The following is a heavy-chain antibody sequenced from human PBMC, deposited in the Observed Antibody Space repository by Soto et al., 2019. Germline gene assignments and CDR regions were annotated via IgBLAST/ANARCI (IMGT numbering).Heavy chain of an antibody. CDR3: ARRHRLHIDTYY. V-gene: IGHV4-39*01. D-gene: IGHD3-10*01. CDR2: IYYSGST. Sequence: SETLSLTCTVSGGSISSSSYYWGWIRQPPGKGLEWIGSIYYSGSTYYNPSLKSRVTISVDTSKNQFSLKLSSVTAADTAVYFCARRHRLHIDTYYRGQGLRVTVSS. CDR1: GGSISSSSYY. J-gene: IGHJ4*02.